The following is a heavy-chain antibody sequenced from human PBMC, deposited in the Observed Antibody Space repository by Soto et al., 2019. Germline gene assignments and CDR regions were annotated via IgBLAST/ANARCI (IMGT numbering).Heavy chain of an antibody. D-gene: IGHD1-7*01. CDR2: ISYDGSNK. CDR3: AKDWELYDNWFDP. V-gene: IGHV3-30*18. CDR1: GFTFSSYG. Sequence: QVQLVESGGGVVQPGRSLRLSCAASGFTFSSYGMHWVRQAPGKGLEWVAVISYDGSNKYYADSVKGRFTISRDNSKNTLYLQMNSLRAEDTAVYYCAKDWELYDNWFDPWGQGTLVTVSS. J-gene: IGHJ5*02.